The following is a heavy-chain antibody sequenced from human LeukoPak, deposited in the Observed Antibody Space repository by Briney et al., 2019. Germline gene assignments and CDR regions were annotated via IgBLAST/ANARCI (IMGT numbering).Heavy chain of an antibody. J-gene: IGHJ4*02. D-gene: IGHD2-15*01. CDR1: GFTFSSYE. CDR2: IDPSGNTF. V-gene: IGHV3-48*03. CDR3: ARGRIYFDY. Sequence: GGYLRLSCAASGFTFSSYEVHWVRQAPGKGLEWVSNIDPSGNTFYYAHSVKGRFTISRDNAKNSLYLQMNSLRAEDTAVYYCARGRIYFDYWGQGTLVTVSS.